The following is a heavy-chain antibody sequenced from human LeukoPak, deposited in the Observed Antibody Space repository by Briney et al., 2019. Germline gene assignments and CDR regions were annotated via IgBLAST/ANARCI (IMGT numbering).Heavy chain of an antibody. CDR2: ISDTGDST. CDR1: GFTFSKYG. J-gene: IGHJ4*02. V-gene: IGHV3-23*01. CDR3: ATGAYCDR. Sequence: GGSLRLSCAASGFTFSKYGMTWVRQAPGKGLEWVSTISDTGDSTYYADSVKGRFTISRDNSENTLYLQMNGLTAEDTAIYFCATGAYCDRWGQGTLATVYS.